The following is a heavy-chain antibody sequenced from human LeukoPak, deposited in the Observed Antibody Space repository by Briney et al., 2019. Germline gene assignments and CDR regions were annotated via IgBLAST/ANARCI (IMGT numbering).Heavy chain of an antibody. CDR1: GGSISSYY. CDR2: ICTSGST. Sequence: PSETLSLTCTVSGGSISSYYWSWIRQPPGKGLEWIGYICTSGSTNYKPSLKSRVTISVDTSKNQFSLKLSSVTAADTAVYYCAGSYYGGNSGPFDYWGQGTLVTVSS. V-gene: IGHV4-4*09. CDR3: AGSYYGGNSGPFDY. D-gene: IGHD4-23*01. J-gene: IGHJ4*02.